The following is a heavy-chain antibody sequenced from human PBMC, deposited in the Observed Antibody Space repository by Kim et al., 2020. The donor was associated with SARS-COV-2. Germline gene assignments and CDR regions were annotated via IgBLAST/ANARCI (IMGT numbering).Heavy chain of an antibody. CDR3: ARHKGIRHIIVVVEGWFDP. CDR1: GGSISSSSYY. CDR2: IYYSGST. Sequence: SETLSLTCTVSGGSISSSSYYWGWIRQPPGKGLEWIGSIYYSGSTYYNPSLKSRVTISVDTSKNQFSLKLSSVTAADTAVYYCARHKGIRHIIVVVEGWFDPWGQGTLVTVSS. D-gene: IGHD2-15*01. J-gene: IGHJ5*02. V-gene: IGHV4-39*01.